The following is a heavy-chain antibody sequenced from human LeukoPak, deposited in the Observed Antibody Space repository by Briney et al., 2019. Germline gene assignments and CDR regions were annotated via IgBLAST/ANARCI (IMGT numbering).Heavy chain of an antibody. CDR3: AKESERGNYYDSSGYYENDY. J-gene: IGHJ4*02. CDR2: ISGSGGST. CDR1: GFTFSTYV. D-gene: IGHD3-22*01. Sequence: GGSLRLSCAASGFTFSTYVMSWVRQAPGKGLEWVSAISGSGGSTYYADSVKGRFTISRDNSKNTLYLQMNSLRAEDTAVYYCAKESERGNYYDSSGYYENDYWGQGTLVTVSS. V-gene: IGHV3-23*01.